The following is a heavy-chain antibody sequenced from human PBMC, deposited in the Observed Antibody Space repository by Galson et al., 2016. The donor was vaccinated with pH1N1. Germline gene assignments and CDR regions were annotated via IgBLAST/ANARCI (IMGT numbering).Heavy chain of an antibody. Sequence: SETLSLTCTVSGGSVTTHYWSWIRQPPGKGLEYIGYMYYSGSSDYNPSLKSRVTISIDTSRKEFSLKLTSVTAADTAVYYCARDPRELSPTFGAFDSWGQGTMVTVSS. CDR3: ARDPRELSPTFGAFDS. V-gene: IGHV4-59*02. CDR1: GGSVTTHY. D-gene: IGHD3-16*02. CDR2: MYYSGSS. J-gene: IGHJ3*02.